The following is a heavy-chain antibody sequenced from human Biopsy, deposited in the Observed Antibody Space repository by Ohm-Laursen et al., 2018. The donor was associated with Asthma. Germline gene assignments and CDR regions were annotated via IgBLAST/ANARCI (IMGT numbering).Heavy chain of an antibody. Sequence: SVKVSCKASGGSFSNFAFSWVRQAPGHGLEWMGTILTKFDITSYAEKFQGRVTITADKSTSTTYMELSRLRSEDPAVYYCARSYDTDSYPVLVLDYWGQGTLVTVSS. J-gene: IGHJ4*02. D-gene: IGHD3-22*01. V-gene: IGHV1-69*04. CDR1: GGSFSNFA. CDR3: ARSYDTDSYPVLVLDY. CDR2: ILTKFDIT.